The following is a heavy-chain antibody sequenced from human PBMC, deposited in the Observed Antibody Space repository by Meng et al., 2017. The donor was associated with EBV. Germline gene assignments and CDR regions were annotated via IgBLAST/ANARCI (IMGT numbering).Heavy chain of an antibody. Sequence: VHWVQSGGEVNKPGAPLKVSWKPSGYTFTSYGISWVRQAPGQGLEWMGWISAYNGNTNYAQKLQGRVTMTTDTSTSTAYMELRSLRSDDTAVYYCARGLDYFDYWGQGTLVTVSS. J-gene: IGHJ4*02. CDR3: ARGLDYFDY. V-gene: IGHV1-18*01. CDR2: ISAYNGNT. CDR1: GYTFTSYG.